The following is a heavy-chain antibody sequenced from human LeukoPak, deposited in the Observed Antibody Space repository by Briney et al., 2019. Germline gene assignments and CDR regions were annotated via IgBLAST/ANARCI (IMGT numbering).Heavy chain of an antibody. Sequence: SQTLSLTCTVSGGSISSGDYYWSWIRQPPGKGLEWIGYIYYSGSTYYNPSLKSRVTISVDTSKNQFSLKLSSVTAADTAVYYCARGDSYGYFGSDNWFDPWGQGTLVTVSS. CDR2: IYYSGST. D-gene: IGHD5-18*01. J-gene: IGHJ5*02. CDR1: GGSISSGDYY. CDR3: ARGDSYGYFGSDNWFDP. V-gene: IGHV4-30-4*01.